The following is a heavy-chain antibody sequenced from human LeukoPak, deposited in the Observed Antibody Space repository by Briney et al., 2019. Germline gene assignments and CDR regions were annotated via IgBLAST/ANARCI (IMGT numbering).Heavy chain of an antibody. J-gene: IGHJ4*02. D-gene: IGHD1-20*01. CDR2: ISSSGSTL. V-gene: IGHV3-48*04. Sequence: GGSLRLSCAASGFTFSSYWMSWVRQAPGKGLEWVSYISSSGSTLYYADSVKGRITISRNNAKNSLYLQMNSLRAEDTAVYYCAKKRYNWNAIELRGQGTLVTVSS. CDR1: GFTFSSYW. CDR3: AKKRYNWNAIEL.